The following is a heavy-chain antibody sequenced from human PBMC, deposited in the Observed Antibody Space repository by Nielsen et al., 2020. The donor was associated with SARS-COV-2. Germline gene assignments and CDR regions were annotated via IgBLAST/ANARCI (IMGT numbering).Heavy chain of an antibody. CDR1: GFTFSSYS. J-gene: IGHJ5*02. Sequence: GGSLRLSCAASGFTFSSYSMNWVRQAPGKGLEWVAVISYDGSNKYYADSVKGRFTISRDNSKNTLYLQMNSLRAEDTAVYYCARDQGSSLDPWGQGTLVTVSS. CDR3: ARDQGSSLDP. CDR2: ISYDGSNK. V-gene: IGHV3-30*03. D-gene: IGHD6-13*01.